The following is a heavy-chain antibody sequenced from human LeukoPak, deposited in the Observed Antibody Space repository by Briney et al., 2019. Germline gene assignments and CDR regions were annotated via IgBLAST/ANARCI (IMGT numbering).Heavy chain of an antibody. CDR2: IYSSGST. CDR1: GDSITTYY. D-gene: IGHD1-7*01. Sequence: PSETLSLTCNVSGDSITTYYWSWIRQPPGKGLEWIGYIYSSGSTKYNPSLKSRVTISIDTSKNQFSLKVSSVTDGVTAVYYCARDATGGTTAWFDPWGQGTLVTVSS. CDR3: ARDATGGTTAWFDP. V-gene: IGHV4-59*01. J-gene: IGHJ5*02.